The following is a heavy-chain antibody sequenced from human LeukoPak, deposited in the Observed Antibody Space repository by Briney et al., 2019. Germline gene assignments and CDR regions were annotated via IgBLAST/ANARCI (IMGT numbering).Heavy chain of an antibody. V-gene: IGHV4-39*01. J-gene: IGHJ5*02. D-gene: IGHD3-22*01. Sequence: PSETLSLTCTVSGGSISSSSYYWGWIRQPPGKGLEWIGSIYYSGSTYYNPSLKSRVTISVDTSKNQFSLKLSSVTAADTAVYYCARIGRDSSGQGDWFDPWGQGTLVTVSS. CDR1: GGSISSSSYY. CDR3: ARIGRDSSGQGDWFDP. CDR2: IYYSGST.